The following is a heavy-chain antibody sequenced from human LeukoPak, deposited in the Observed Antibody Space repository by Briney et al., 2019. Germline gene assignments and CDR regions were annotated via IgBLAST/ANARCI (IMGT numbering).Heavy chain of an antibody. CDR1: GGSFSGYY. Sequence: SETLSLTCAVYGGSFSGYYWSWIRQPPGKGLEWIGEINHSGSTNYNPSLKSRVTISVDTSKNQFSLKLSSVTAADTAVYYCAREVEGATMGFDCWGQGTLVTVSS. J-gene: IGHJ4*02. CDR3: AREVEGATMGFDC. V-gene: IGHV4-34*01. D-gene: IGHD1-26*01. CDR2: INHSGST.